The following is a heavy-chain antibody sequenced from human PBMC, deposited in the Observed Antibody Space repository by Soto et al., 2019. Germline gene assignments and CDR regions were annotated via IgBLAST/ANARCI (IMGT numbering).Heavy chain of an antibody. Sequence: QGHLVQSGAEVKKPGASVKVSCKASGYTFTRYGISWVRQAPGQGLEWMGWISAYNGDTNYAQNLQGRVTMTIDASTTTAYMELRSLTSDDTAVYYCAKNGQPPYYYYGLDVW. CDR1: GYTFTRYG. CDR3: AKNGQPPYYYYGLDV. CDR2: ISAYNGDT. V-gene: IGHV1-18*01. J-gene: IGHJ6*01. D-gene: IGHD2-8*01.